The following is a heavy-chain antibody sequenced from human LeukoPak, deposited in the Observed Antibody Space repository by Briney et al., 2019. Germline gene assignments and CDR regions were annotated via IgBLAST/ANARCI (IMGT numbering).Heavy chain of an antibody. CDR1: GGTFSSCA. CDR3: AREWGGYSSGWYRPSYYYGMDV. CDR2: IIPIFGTA. V-gene: IGHV1-69*13. J-gene: IGHJ6*02. D-gene: IGHD6-19*01. Sequence: SVKVSCKASGGTFSSCAISWVRQAPGQGLEWMGGIIPIFGTANYAQKFQGRVTITADESTSTAYMELSSLRSEDTAVYYCAREWGGYSSGWYRPSYYYGMDVWGQGTTVTVSS.